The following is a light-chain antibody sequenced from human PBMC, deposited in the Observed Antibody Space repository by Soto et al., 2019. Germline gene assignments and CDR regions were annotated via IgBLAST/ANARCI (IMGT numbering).Light chain of an antibody. Sequence: QSALTQPRSVSGSPGQSVTISCTGTSSDVGGYNYVSWYQQHPGKAPKLMIYDVSKRPSGVPDRFSGSKSGNTASLTISGPQVQDEADYYFCSYAGSYTGTYVFGAGTKLTVL. CDR3: CSYAGSYTGTYV. J-gene: IGLJ1*01. CDR2: DVS. V-gene: IGLV2-11*01. CDR1: SSDVGGYNY.